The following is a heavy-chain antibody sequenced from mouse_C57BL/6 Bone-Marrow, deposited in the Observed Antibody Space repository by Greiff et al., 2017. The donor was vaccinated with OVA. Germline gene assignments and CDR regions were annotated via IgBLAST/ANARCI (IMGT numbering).Heavy chain of an antibody. CDR1: GYTFTNYW. D-gene: IGHD2-3*01. J-gene: IGHJ4*01. CDR3: ARWLLLAMEY. V-gene: IGHV1-63*01. CDR2: IYPGGGYT. Sequence: VQLVESGAELVRPGTSVKMSCKASGYTFTNYWIGWAKQRPGHGLEWIGDIYPGGGYTNYNEKFKGKATLTADKSSSTAYMQFSSLTSEDSAIYYCARWLLLAMEYWGQGTSVTVSS.